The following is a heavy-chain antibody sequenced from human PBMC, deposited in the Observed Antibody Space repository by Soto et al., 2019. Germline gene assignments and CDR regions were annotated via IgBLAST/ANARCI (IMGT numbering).Heavy chain of an antibody. CDR3: ARRPAMADLGAFDI. Sequence: PSETLSLTCTVSGGSISSSSYYWGWTRQPPGKGLEWIGSIYYSGSTYYNPSLKSRVTISVDTSKNQFSLKLSSVTAADTAVYYCARRPAMADLGAFDIWGQGTMVTVSS. CDR1: GGSISSSSYY. D-gene: IGHD5-18*01. J-gene: IGHJ3*02. V-gene: IGHV4-39*01. CDR2: IYYSGST.